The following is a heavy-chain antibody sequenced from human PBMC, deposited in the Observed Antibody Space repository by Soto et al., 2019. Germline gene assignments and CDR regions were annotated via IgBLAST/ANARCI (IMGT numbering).Heavy chain of an antibody. CDR1: GFTFSSYG. J-gene: IGHJ4*02. Sequence: PGGSLRLSCAASGFTFSSYGMHWVRQAPGKGLEWVAVISYDGSNKYYADSVKGRFTISRDNSKNTLYPQMNSLRAEDTAVYYCAKVRYYDFWSAYYGYFHSWGQGTLVTVPS. V-gene: IGHV3-30*18. CDR3: AKVRYYDFWSAYYGYFHS. CDR2: ISYDGSNK. D-gene: IGHD3-3*01.